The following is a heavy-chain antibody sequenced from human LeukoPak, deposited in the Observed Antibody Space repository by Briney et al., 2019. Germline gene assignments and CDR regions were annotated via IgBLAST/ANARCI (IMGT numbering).Heavy chain of an antibody. V-gene: IGHV4-34*01. Sequence: SETLSLTCAVYGGSFSGYYWSWIRQPPGKGLEWIGEINHSGSTNYNPSLKSRVTISVDTSKNQFSLKLSSVTAADTAVYYCASGGLTLFYYYYGMDVWGQGTTVTVSS. CDR1: GGSFSGYY. D-gene: IGHD6-19*01. J-gene: IGHJ6*02. CDR3: ASGGLTLFYYYYGMDV. CDR2: INHSGST.